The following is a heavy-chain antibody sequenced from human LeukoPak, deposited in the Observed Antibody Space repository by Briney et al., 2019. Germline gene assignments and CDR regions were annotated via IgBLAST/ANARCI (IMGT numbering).Heavy chain of an antibody. CDR2: IWSDGSEK. CDR3: AREVGRSYYFDY. V-gene: IGHV3-33*01. CDR1: GFTFSNHV. J-gene: IGHJ4*02. D-gene: IGHD1-26*01. Sequence: GGSLRLSCAASGFTFSNHVMHWVRQAPGKGLEWVAVIWSDGSEKHYIDSVRGRFTISRDNPKNTLYLQMNSLRAEDTAVYYCAREVGRSYYFDYWGQGTLVTVSS.